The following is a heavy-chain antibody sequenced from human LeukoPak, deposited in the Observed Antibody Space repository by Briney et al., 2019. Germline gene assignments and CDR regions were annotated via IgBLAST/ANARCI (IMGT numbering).Heavy chain of an antibody. D-gene: IGHD6-13*01. Sequence: GGSLRLSCAASGSTFSSYDMHWVRHPTGKGLEWVSAIGTTGDTYYSDSVRGRFTVSRENAKNSLYLQMNSLRAGDTAVYYCASSPSYSSSWYALDSWGQGTLVTVSS. CDR1: GSTFSSYD. CDR2: IGTTGDT. J-gene: IGHJ4*02. V-gene: IGHV3-13*01. CDR3: ASSPSYSSSWYALDS.